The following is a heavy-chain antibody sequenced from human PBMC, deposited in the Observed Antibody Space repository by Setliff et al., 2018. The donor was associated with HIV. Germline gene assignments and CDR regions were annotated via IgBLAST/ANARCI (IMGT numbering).Heavy chain of an antibody. Sequence: SETLPLTCTVSGGSISSGSYYWTWIRQSAGKGLEWIGRVYAGGTTNYNPSLKSRVTISMDSSQNQFSLNLTSVTAADTGVYYCARSRTILSFDPWGQGAQVTVSS. D-gene: IGHD2-15*01. J-gene: IGHJ5*02. CDR1: GGSISSGSYY. CDR2: VYAGGTT. V-gene: IGHV4-61*02. CDR3: ARSRTILSFDP.